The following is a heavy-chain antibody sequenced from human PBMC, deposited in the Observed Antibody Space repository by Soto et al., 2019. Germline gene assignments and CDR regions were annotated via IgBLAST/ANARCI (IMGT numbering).Heavy chain of an antibody. V-gene: IGHV4-39*01. CDR3: ARHTGSGSYYGGNWFDP. CDR2: IYYSGST. D-gene: IGHD3-10*01. CDR1: GGSISSSSYY. J-gene: IGHJ5*02. Sequence: ASETLSLTCTVSGGSISSSSYYWGWIRQPPGKGLEWIGSIYYSGSTYYNPSLKSRVTISVDTSKNQFSLKLSSVTAADTAVYYCARHTGSGSYYGGNWFDPWGQGTLVTVSS.